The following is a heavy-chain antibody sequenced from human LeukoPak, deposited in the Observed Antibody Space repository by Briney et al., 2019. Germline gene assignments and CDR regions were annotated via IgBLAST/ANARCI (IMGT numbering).Heavy chain of an antibody. V-gene: IGHV4-39*01. Sequence: SETLSLTCTVSGGSISSSSYYWGWIRQPPGKGLEWIGSIYYSGGTYYNPSLKSRVTISVDTSKNQFSLKLSSVTAADTAVYYCARYPWLKGDYYFDYWGQGTLVTVSS. CDR2: IYYSGGT. D-gene: IGHD3-16*01. CDR3: ARYPWLKGDYYFDY. J-gene: IGHJ4*02. CDR1: GGSISSSSYY.